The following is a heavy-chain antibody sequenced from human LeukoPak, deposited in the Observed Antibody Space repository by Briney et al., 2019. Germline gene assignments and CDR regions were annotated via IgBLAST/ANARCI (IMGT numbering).Heavy chain of an antibody. D-gene: IGHD4-23*01. CDR1: GGSISSYY. CDR2: IYNSGST. CDR3: ARALRLWGGNSGIAFDI. Sequence: SETLSLTCTVSGGSISSYYWSWIRQPPGQGLEWIGYIYNSGSTNYKPSLKSRVTISEDMSNNQFSLKLSSVTAADTAVYYCARALRLWGGNSGIAFDIWGQGTMVTVSS. J-gene: IGHJ3*02. V-gene: IGHV4-59*01.